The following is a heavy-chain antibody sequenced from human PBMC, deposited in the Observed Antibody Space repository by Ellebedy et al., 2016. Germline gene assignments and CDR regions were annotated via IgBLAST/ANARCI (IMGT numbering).Heavy chain of an antibody. CDR3: ARDSSGGTKWLDP. J-gene: IGHJ5*02. V-gene: IGHV4-4*02. D-gene: IGHD1-26*01. CDR2: VYHTGRT. CDR1: GGSISSGNW. Sequence: SETLSLTCIVSGGSISSGNWWSWVRQSPGKGLEWIGEVYHTGRTNYSPSLKSRVTLSVDKAKNQLSLKVTSVTAADTAVYYCARDSSGGTKWLDPWGQGTQVTVSS.